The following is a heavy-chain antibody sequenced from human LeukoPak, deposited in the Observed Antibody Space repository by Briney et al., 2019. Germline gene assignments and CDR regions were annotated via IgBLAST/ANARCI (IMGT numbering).Heavy chain of an antibody. Sequence: SETLSLTCTVSGGSISSYYWSWIRQPPGKGLEWIGEINHSGSTNYNPSLKSRVTISVDTSKNQFSLKLSSVTAADTAVYYCARDPYDSSGYYYGWYFDLWGRGTLVTVSS. V-gene: IGHV4-34*01. CDR1: GGSISSYY. D-gene: IGHD3-22*01. J-gene: IGHJ2*01. CDR2: INHSGST. CDR3: ARDPYDSSGYYYGWYFDL.